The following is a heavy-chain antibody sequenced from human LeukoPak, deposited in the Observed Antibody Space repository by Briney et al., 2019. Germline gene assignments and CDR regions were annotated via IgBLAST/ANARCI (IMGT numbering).Heavy chain of an antibody. CDR3: SRIAVRGEGFDY. V-gene: IGHV3-49*04. CDR2: ISSKAYGGTA. Sequence: GRSLRLSCTASGFTFGDYAMSWVRQAPGKGLEWVGFISSKAYGGTAEYAASVKGRFIISRDDSKSIAYLQMHSLKTEDTAVYYCSRIAVRGEGFDYWGQGTLVTVSS. D-gene: IGHD6-6*01. CDR1: GFTFGDYA. J-gene: IGHJ4*02.